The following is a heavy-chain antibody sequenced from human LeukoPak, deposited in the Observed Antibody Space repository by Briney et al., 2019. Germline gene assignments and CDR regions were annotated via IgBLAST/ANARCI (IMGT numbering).Heavy chain of an antibody. CDR2: INHSGST. CDR1: GYSISSGYY. CDR3: ARVSRYSYGPGSY. J-gene: IGHJ4*02. Sequence: PSETLSLTCTVSGYSISSGYYWGWIRQPPGKGLEWIGEINHSGSTNYNPSLKSRVTISVDTSKNQFSLKLSSVTAADTAVYYCARVSRYSYGPGSYWGQGTLVTVSS. D-gene: IGHD5-18*01. V-gene: IGHV4-38-2*02.